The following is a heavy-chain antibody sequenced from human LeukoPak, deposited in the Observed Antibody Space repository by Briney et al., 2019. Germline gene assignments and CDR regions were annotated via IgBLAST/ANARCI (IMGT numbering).Heavy chain of an antibody. CDR2: ISAYNGNT. CDR3: AATSEGAAHDAFDI. CDR1: GYTFTSYG. V-gene: IGHV1-18*01. D-gene: IGHD3-16*01. Sequence: ASVKVSCKASGYTFTSYGISWVRQAPGQGLEWMGWISAYNGNTNYAQKLQGRVTMTTDTSTSTAYMELRSLRSGDTAVYYCAATSEGAAHDAFDIWGQGTMVTVSS. J-gene: IGHJ3*02.